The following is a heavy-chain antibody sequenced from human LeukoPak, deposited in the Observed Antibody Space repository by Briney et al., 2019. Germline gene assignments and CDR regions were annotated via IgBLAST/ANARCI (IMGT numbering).Heavy chain of an antibody. V-gene: IGHV3-11*06. CDR2: ISSSNTYT. CDR3: AKDQQQLAYLFDY. Sequence: GGSLRLSCAASGFTFSDYYMSWIRQAPGKGLEWVSYISSSNTYTNYEDSVKGRFTVSRDNAKNLMYLQMNSLRAEDTAVYYCAKDQQQLAYLFDYWGQGTLVTVSS. CDR1: GFTFSDYY. D-gene: IGHD1-1*01. J-gene: IGHJ4*02.